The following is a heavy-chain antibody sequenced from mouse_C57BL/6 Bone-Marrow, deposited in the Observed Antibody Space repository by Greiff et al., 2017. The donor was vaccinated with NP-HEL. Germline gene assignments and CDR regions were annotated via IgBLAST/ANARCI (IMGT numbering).Heavy chain of an antibody. Sequence: QVQLQQPGTELVKPGASVKLSCKVSGYTFTSYWMHWVKQRPGQGLEWIGNIIPSNGGTTYNEKFKSKATLTVDKSSSTAYMQLSSLTSEDSAVYYCASDGGWLPYVYYWGKGTTLTVAS. D-gene: IGHD2-3*01. J-gene: IGHJ2*01. CDR1: GYTFTSYW. CDR2: IIPSNGGT. CDR3: ASDGGWLPYVYY. V-gene: IGHV1-53*01.